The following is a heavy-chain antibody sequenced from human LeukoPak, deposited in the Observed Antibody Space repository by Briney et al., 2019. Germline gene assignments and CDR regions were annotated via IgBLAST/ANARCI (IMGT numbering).Heavy chain of an antibody. CDR1: GFTFSRYW. CDR2: IKPDGSEK. Sequence: GGSLRLSCAASGFTFSRYWMSWVRQAPGKGREWVANIKPDGSEKYYVDSVKGRFTISRDNAKNSLYLQMNSLRAEDTAVYYCARAARGAKPPPYYFYYGLDVWGQGTTVTVSS. D-gene: IGHD1-26*01. J-gene: IGHJ6*02. V-gene: IGHV3-7*03. CDR3: ARAARGAKPPPYYFYYGLDV.